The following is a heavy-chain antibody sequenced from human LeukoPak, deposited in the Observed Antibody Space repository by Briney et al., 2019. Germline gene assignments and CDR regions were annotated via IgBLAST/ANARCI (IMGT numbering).Heavy chain of an antibody. CDR2: IYTSGST. CDR3: AREVVPNPPDY. J-gene: IGHJ4*02. CDR1: GGSISSSSYY. Sequence: SETLSLTCTVSGGSISSSSYYWGWIRQPPGKGLEWIGRIYTSGSTNYNPSLKSRVTMSVDTSKNQFSLKLSSVTAADTAVYYCAREVVPNPPDYWGQGTLVTVSS. D-gene: IGHD2-2*01. V-gene: IGHV4-39*07.